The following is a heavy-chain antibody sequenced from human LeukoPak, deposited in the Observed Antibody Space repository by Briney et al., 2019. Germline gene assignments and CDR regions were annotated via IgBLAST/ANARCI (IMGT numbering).Heavy chain of an antibody. CDR3: ARLGSDCGGGNCY. D-gene: IGHD2-15*01. J-gene: IGHJ4*02. CDR1: GYTFTTFG. V-gene: IGHV1-18*01. Sequence: ASLKVSCKASGYTFTTFGITWVRQAPGQGLERMGWINTYNGNTNYAQNLQGRVTMTTDTSTSTAYMELRSLTSDDTAVYYCARLGSDCGGGNCYWGQGTLVTVSS. CDR2: INTYNGNT.